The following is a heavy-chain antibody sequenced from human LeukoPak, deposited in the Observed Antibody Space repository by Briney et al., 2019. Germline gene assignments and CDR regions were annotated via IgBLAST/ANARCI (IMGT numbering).Heavy chain of an antibody. CDR1: GFTFSSYG. J-gene: IGHJ4*02. V-gene: IGHV3-48*04. D-gene: IGHD3-10*01. CDR2: ISSSGSTI. Sequence: GGSLRLSCAVSGFTFSSYGMSWVRQAPGKGLEWVSYISSSGSTIYYADSVKGRFTTSRDNAKNSLYLQMNSLRAEDTAVYYCAKPSQVTMVRGAYFDYWGQGTLVTVSS. CDR3: AKPSQVTMVRGAYFDY.